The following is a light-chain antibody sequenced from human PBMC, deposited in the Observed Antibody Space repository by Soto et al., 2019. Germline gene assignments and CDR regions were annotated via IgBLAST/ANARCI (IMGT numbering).Light chain of an antibody. CDR2: ASS. J-gene: IGKJ1*01. CDR3: HQYNDWPWT. Sequence: EILMTQSPDTLSLSPGETDTLSCGASQSVGSNLAWYQQKPGQAPRLLIFASSSRDSGIPARFSGSGSGTEFTLTISSLLSEDFAAYSCHQYNDWPWTFGQGTKV. V-gene: IGKV3-15*01. CDR1: QSVGSN.